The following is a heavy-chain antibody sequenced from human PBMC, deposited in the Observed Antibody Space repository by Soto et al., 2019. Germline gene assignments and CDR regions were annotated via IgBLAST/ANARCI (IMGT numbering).Heavy chain of an antibody. Sequence: PSETLSLTCAVSGGSISSGGYSWSWIRQPPGKGLEWIGYIYHSGSTYYNPSLKSRVTISVDRSKNQFSLELSSVTAADTAVYYCARGRITGTTGPGNFDYWGQGTLVTVSS. CDR2: IYHSGST. CDR3: ARGRITGTTGPGNFDY. D-gene: IGHD1-7*01. J-gene: IGHJ4*02. V-gene: IGHV4-30-2*01. CDR1: GGSISSGGYS.